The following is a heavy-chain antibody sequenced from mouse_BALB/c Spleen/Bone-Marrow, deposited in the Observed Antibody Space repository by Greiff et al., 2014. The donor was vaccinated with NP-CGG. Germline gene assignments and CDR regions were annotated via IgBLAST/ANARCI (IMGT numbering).Heavy chain of an antibody. CDR2: IDPANGNT. J-gene: IGHJ2*01. V-gene: IGHV14-3*02. D-gene: IGHD2-4*01. CDR1: GFNIKDTY. Sequence: EVQGVESGAELVKPGASVKLSCTASGFNIKDTYMHWVKQRPEQGLEWIGRIDPANGNTKYDPKFQGKATITADTSSNTAYLQLSSLTSEDTAVYYCARFPYDYGGGDYWGQGTTLTVS. CDR3: ARFPYDYGGGDY.